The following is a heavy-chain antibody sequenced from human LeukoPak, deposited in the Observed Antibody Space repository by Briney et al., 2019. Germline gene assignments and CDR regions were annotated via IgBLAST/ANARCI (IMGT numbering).Heavy chain of an antibody. V-gene: IGHV3-11*06. CDR1: RFTFSDYY. CDR3: ARSVYSYYADWFDP. D-gene: IGHD4-11*01. Sequence: GGSLRLTCAASRFTFSDYYMSWIRQAPGKGLEWVSYISDSSSYTNYADSVKGRFTISRDNAKNSLYLQMNSLGADDTAVYYCARSVYSYYADWFDPWGQGTLVTVSS. J-gene: IGHJ5*02. CDR2: ISDSSSYT.